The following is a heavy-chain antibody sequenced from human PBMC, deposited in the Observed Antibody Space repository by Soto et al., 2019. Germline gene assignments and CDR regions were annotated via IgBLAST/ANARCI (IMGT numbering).Heavy chain of an antibody. D-gene: IGHD6-6*01. J-gene: IGHJ4*02. CDR2: ISYDGSNK. V-gene: IGHV3-30*18. CDR1: GFTFSSYG. CDR3: AKELRRLDSNSKSRRVYSIDY. Sequence: QVQLVESGGGVVQPGRSLRLSCAASGFTFSSYGMHWVRQAPGKGLERVAVISYDGSNKYYADSVKGRFTISRDNSKNTLYLQMNSLRAEDTAVYYCAKELRRLDSNSKSRRVYSIDYWGQGTLVTVSS.